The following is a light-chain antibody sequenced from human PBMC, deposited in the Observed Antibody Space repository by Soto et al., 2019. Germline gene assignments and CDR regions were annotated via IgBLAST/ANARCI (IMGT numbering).Light chain of an antibody. Sequence: QSVLTQPPSVSAAPGQKVTISCSGSNSNIANNYVSWYQHLPGTAPKLLIYDNNKRPSGIPDRFSGSKSGTSATLGITGLQTGYEANYYCGTWDSSLSAGVFGGGTKLTVL. CDR3: GTWDSSLSAGV. J-gene: IGLJ2*01. CDR2: DNN. V-gene: IGLV1-51*01. CDR1: NSNIANNY.